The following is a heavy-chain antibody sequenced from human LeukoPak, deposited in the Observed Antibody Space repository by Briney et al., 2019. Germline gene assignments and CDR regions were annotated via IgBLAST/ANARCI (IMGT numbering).Heavy chain of an antibody. Sequence: ASVKVSCKASGYTFTSYGISRVRQATGQGLEWMGWMSPNSGNTGYAQKFQGRVTMTRNTSISTAYMELSSLRSEDTAVYYCARAVSAVALGGYYYYGMDVWGQGTTVTVSS. V-gene: IGHV1-8*02. CDR1: GYTFTSYG. J-gene: IGHJ6*02. CDR2: MSPNSGNT. CDR3: ARAVSAVALGGYYYYGMDV. D-gene: IGHD6-19*01.